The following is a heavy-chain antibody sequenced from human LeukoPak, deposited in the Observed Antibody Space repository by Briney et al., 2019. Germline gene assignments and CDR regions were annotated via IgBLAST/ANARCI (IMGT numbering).Heavy chain of an antibody. CDR2: INHSGST. V-gene: IGHV4-34*01. Sequence: KPSETLSLTCTVSGGSISSYYWGWIRQPPGKGLEWIGEINHSGSTNYNPSLKSRVTISVDTSKNQFSLKLSSVTAADTAVYYCARQKIAVAELDPWGQGTLVTVSS. CDR1: GGSISSYY. D-gene: IGHD6-19*01. J-gene: IGHJ5*02. CDR3: ARQKIAVAELDP.